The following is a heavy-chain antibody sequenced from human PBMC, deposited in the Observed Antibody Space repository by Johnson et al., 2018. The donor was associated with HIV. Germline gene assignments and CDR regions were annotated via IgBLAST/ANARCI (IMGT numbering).Heavy chain of an antibody. D-gene: IGHD1-26*01. Sequence: QVQLVESGGGVVQPGRSLRLSCAASGFTFSSYGMHWVRQAPGKGLEWVAVISYDGSNKYYVDSVKGRFTISRDNAKNSLYLQMKRLRAEDTALYYCARAYMSSGSYYDAFDIWGQGTMVIVSS. CDR3: ARAYMSSGSYYDAFDI. V-gene: IGHV3-30*03. CDR1: GFTFSSYG. CDR2: ISYDGSNK. J-gene: IGHJ3*02.